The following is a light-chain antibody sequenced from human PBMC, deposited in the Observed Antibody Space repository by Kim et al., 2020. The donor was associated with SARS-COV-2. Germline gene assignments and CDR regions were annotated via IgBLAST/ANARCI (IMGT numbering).Light chain of an antibody. J-gene: IGLJ2*01. V-gene: IGLV1-51*01. CDR1: RSNLGKNY. Sequence: QSVLTQPPSVSAAPGQKVTISCSGRRSNLGKNYVSWYQHLPGTAPKLLIYDDNKRPSEIPARFSGSKSGTSATLAITGLQTGDEADYYCSTWDDSLTAVLFGGGTKLTVL. CDR2: DDN. CDR3: STWDDSLTAVL.